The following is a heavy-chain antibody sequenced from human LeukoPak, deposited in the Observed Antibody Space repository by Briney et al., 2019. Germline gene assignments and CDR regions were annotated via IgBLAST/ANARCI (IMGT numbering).Heavy chain of an antibody. J-gene: IGHJ4*02. V-gene: IGHV1-69*13. Sequence: SVKVSCKASGGTFSSYAISWVRQAPGQGLEWMGGIIPIFGTANYAQKFQGRVTITADESTSTAYMELSSLRSEDTAVYYCARKGGISSRIFDYWGQGTLVTVSS. D-gene: IGHD6-6*01. CDR2: IIPIFGTA. CDR3: ARKGGISSRIFDY. CDR1: GGTFSSYA.